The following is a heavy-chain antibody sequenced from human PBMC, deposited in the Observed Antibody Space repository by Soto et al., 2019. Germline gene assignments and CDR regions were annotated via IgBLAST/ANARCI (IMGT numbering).Heavy chain of an antibody. CDR3: AKGFIVVVTVIRPDDAFDA. D-gene: IGHD2-21*02. CDR2: ISGGGGST. CDR1: GFTFGNDG. Sequence: EVQLLESGGGLVQPGGSLRLSCAASGFTFGNDGMNWVRQAPGKGLEWVSGISGGGGSTYYADSVKGRFTISRDPSKNTIFLEMNSLRAEDTAVYYCAKGFIVVVTVIRPDDAFDAWGQGTLVTVSS. J-gene: IGHJ5*01. V-gene: IGHV3-23*01.